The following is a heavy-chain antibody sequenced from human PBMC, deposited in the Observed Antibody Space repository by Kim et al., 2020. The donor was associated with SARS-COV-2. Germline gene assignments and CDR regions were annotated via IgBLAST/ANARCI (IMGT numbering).Heavy chain of an antibody. V-gene: IGHV3-33*05. CDR1: GFTFSSYG. CDR2: ISYDGSNK. Sequence: GGSLRLSCAASGFTFSSYGMHWVRQAPGKGLEWVAVISYDGSNKYYADSVKGRFTISRDNSKNTLYLQMNSLRAEDTAVYYCARERGDDSSGYGWFDPWGQGTLVTVSS. J-gene: IGHJ5*02. D-gene: IGHD3-22*01. CDR3: ARERGDDSSGYGWFDP.